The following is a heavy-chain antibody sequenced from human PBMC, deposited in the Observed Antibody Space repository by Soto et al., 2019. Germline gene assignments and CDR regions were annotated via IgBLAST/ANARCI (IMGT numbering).Heavy chain of an antibody. CDR3: ATEQLYDYGDGPVNWSDP. D-gene: IGHD4-17*01. V-gene: IGHV4-39*01. CDR1: GGSISSTSHYY. Sequence: SETLSLTCTVCGGSISSTSHYYWSWIRQPPGKGLEWIGSIYYRASTYYNPSLKRRVTISVDTSKNQFSLKLSSVTSADTAVYFCATEQLYDYGDGPVNWSDPWGQGTLVTVSS. J-gene: IGHJ5*01. CDR2: IYYRAST.